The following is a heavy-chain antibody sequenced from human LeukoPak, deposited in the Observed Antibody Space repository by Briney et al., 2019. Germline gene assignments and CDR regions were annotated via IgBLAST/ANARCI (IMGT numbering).Heavy chain of an antibody. V-gene: IGHV4-34*01. CDR3: ARGLKRRSKWELLYYFDY. J-gene: IGHJ4*02. CDR1: GGSFSGYC. CDR2: INHSGST. Sequence: SETLSLTCAVYGGSFSGYCWSWIRQPPGKGLEWIGEINHSGSTNYNPSLKSRVTISVDTSKNQFSLKLSSVTAADTAVYYCARGLKRRSKWELLYYFDYWGQGTLVTVSS. D-gene: IGHD1-26*01.